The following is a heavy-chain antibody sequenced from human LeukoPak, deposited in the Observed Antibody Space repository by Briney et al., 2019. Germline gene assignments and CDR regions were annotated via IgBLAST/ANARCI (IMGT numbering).Heavy chain of an antibody. CDR2: IIPIFGTA. CDR3: ASAYYYDTRWDAFNL. CDR1: GGTFSSYA. Sequence: SSVKVSCKASGGTFSSYAISWVRQAPGQGLEWMGGIIPIFGTANYAQKFQGRVTITTDESTSTAYMELSNLRSEDTAVYYWASAYYYDTRWDAFNLWRQGTVVTVSS. D-gene: IGHD3-22*01. V-gene: IGHV1-69*05. J-gene: IGHJ3*01.